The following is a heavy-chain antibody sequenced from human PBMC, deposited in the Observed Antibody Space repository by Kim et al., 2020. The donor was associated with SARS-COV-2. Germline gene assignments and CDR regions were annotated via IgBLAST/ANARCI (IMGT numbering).Heavy chain of an antibody. CDR2: IWYDGSNK. CDR3: AREYYDSSGQLYY. D-gene: IGHD3-22*01. CDR1: GFTFSSYG. Sequence: GSLRLSCAASGFTFSSYGMHWVRQAPGKGLEWVAVIWYDGSNKYYADSVKGRFTISRDNSKNTLYLQMNSLRAEDTAVYYCAREYYDSSGQLYYWGQGTLVTVSS. V-gene: IGHV3-33*01. J-gene: IGHJ4*02.